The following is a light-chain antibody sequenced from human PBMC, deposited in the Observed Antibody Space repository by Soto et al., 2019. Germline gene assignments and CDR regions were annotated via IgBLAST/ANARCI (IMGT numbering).Light chain of an antibody. V-gene: IGLV2-23*01. CDR1: SSDVGTYNL. CDR3: CSFVGSSTYV. J-gene: IGLJ1*01. Sequence: QSALTQPATVSGSPGQSITISCSGTSSDVGTYNLVSWYQQYPGKAPKLMIYEGSNRASGVSYRFSGSKSGNTASLTISGLQAEDEAEYYCCSFVGSSTYVFGTGTKLTVL. CDR2: EGS.